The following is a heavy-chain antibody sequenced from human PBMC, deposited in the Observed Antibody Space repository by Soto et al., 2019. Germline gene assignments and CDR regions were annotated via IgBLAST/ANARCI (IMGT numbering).Heavy chain of an antibody. CDR2: ISSSSSYI. J-gene: IGHJ4*02. V-gene: IGHV3-21*01. CDR3: ARDYGIWYGEFEIYYFDY. CDR1: GFTFSSYS. Sequence: EVQLVESGGGLVKPGGSLRLSCAASGFTFSSYSMNWVRQAPGKGLEWVSSISSSSSYIYYADSVKGRFTISRDNAKNSLYLQMNRLSAEDMAVYYCARDYGIWYGEFEIYYFDYWGQGTLVTVSS. D-gene: IGHD3-10*01.